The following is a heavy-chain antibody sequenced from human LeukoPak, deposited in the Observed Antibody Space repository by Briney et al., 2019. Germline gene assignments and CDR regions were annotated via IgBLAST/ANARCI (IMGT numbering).Heavy chain of an antibody. CDR2: INWNGGST. CDR1: GFTFDDYG. CDR3: AKERRRLLLRFLEWATSDEYYFDY. J-gene: IGHJ4*02. Sequence: GGSLRLSCAASGFTFDDYGMSWVRQAPGKGLEWVSGINWNGGSTGYADSVKGRFTISRDNSKNTLYLQMNSLRAEDTAVYYCAKERRRLLLRFLEWATSDEYYFDYWGQGTLVTVSS. V-gene: IGHV3-20*04. D-gene: IGHD3-3*01.